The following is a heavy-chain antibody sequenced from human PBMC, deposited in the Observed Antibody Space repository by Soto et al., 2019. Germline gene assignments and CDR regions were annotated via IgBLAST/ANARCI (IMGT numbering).Heavy chain of an antibody. D-gene: IGHD5-12*01. V-gene: IGHV1-69*01. CDR2: IIPLFGTP. CDR1: GGTFSDLA. Sequence: QVHLVQSGAEVKKPGSSVKVSCKTSGGTFSDLAFSWVRQAPRQGLECVGGIIPLFGTPNYAREFQGRVSISADESSNTVYMELRSLRSEDTAVYYCASERVAEMATGGYFDNWGQGTLVTVSS. J-gene: IGHJ4*02. CDR3: ASERVAEMATGGYFDN.